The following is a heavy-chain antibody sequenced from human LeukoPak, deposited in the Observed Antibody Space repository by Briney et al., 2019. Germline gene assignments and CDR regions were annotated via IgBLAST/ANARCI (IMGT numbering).Heavy chain of an antibody. J-gene: IGHJ4*02. V-gene: IGHV1-46*01. CDR2: INPSGGST. D-gene: IGHD6-13*01. Sequence: ASIKVSSKASGYTFTSYYTHWVRQATGQGLEWMGIINPSGGSTSYAQKFQGRVTMTRDTSTSTVYMELSSLRSEDTAVYYCAREAGRDSSSPFDYWGQGTLVTVSS. CDR3: AREAGRDSSSPFDY. CDR1: GYTFTSYY.